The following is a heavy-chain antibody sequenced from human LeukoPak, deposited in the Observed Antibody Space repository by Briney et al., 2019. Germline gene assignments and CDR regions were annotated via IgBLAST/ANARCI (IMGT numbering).Heavy chain of an antibody. D-gene: IGHD5-18*01. V-gene: IGHV3-30*02. Sequence: GGSLRLSCAACGFTFSSYGMHWVRQAPGKGLEWVALIRYDGSNKYYADSVKGRFTVSGDNSKNTVYLQMNSLRAEDTAVYYCAKRDTATGGSYYFDYWGQGTLVTVSS. CDR1: GFTFSSYG. CDR2: IRYDGSNK. CDR3: AKRDTATGGSYYFDY. J-gene: IGHJ4*02.